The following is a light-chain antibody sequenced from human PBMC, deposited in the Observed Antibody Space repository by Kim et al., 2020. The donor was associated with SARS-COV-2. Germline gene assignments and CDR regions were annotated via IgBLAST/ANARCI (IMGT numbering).Light chain of an antibody. CDR3: NSRDSNDTVV. CDR2: GKN. CDR1: SLRSYY. V-gene: IGLV3-19*01. Sequence: SSELTQDPAVSVALGQPVRITCQGDSLRSYYATWYQQKPGQAPILVIYGKNNRPSGIPDRFSGSSSGNTASLTITGPQAGDEADYYCNSRDSNDTVVFGG. J-gene: IGLJ3*02.